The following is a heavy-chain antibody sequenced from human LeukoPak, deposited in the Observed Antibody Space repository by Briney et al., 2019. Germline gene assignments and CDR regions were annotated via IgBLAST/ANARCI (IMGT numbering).Heavy chain of an antibody. Sequence: GGSLRLSCAASGFTFSDYYMSWIRQAPGKGLEGVSYISSSGSTIYYADSVKGRFTISRDNAKNSLYLQMNSLRAEDTAVYYCERYSSPDDAFDIWGQGTMVTVSS. V-gene: IGHV3-11*01. D-gene: IGHD6-19*01. CDR3: ERYSSPDDAFDI. CDR1: GFTFSDYY. CDR2: ISSSGSTI. J-gene: IGHJ3*02.